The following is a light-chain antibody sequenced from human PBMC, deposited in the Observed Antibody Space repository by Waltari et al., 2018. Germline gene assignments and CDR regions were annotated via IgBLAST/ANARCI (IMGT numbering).Light chain of an antibody. Sequence: DIVMTQSPGSLAVSLGEGVTINCKSRQSVLYSSNNKNYLAWYQQQPGRPPKLLIYWASTRESGVPDRFSGSGSGTDFTLTISSLQAEDVAVYYCQQYSSIPYTFGQGTKLEIK. CDR3: QQYSSIPYT. CDR1: QSVLYSSNNKNY. CDR2: WAS. V-gene: IGKV4-1*01. J-gene: IGKJ2*01.